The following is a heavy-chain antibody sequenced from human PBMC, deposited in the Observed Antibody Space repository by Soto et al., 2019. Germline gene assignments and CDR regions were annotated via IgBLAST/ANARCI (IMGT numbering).Heavy chain of an antibody. CDR2: ISSSGSTI. CDR3: ARSWVVVAAYFDY. D-gene: IGHD2-15*01. Sequence: PGGSLRLSCAASGFTFSDYYMSWIRQAPGKGLEWVSYISSSGSTIYYADSVKGRFTISRDNAKNSLYLQMNSLRAEDTAVYYCARSWVVVAAYFDYWGQGTLVTVSS. J-gene: IGHJ4*02. V-gene: IGHV3-11*01. CDR1: GFTFSDYY.